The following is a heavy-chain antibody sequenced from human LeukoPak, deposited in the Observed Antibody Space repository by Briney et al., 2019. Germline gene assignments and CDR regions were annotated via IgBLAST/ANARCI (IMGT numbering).Heavy chain of an antibody. CDR2: INNDGSGT. CDR1: GFIFSRYW. Sequence: PGGSLRLSCAASGFIFSRYWMHWVRQAPGKGLVWVSRINNDGSGTSYADSVKGRFTISRDNAKNSLFLQMNSLRDEDTAVYSCARGGDGAPFYPDYWGQGTLVTVSS. V-gene: IGHV3-74*01. D-gene: IGHD4/OR15-4a*01. CDR3: ARGGDGAPFYPDY. J-gene: IGHJ4*02.